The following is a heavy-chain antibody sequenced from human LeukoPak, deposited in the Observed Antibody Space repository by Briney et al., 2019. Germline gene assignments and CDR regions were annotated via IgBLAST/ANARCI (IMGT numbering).Heavy chain of an antibody. Sequence: GGSLRLSCAASGFTFSSYWMSWVRQAPGKGLEWVANLNQDGSEKYYVDSVKGRFTISRDNAKNSLYLQMNSLRAEDTAVYYCAKGGAGWYFDHWGQGTLVTVSS. J-gene: IGHJ4*02. CDR2: LNQDGSEK. V-gene: IGHV3-7*01. D-gene: IGHD6-19*01. CDR1: GFTFSSYW. CDR3: AKGGAGWYFDH.